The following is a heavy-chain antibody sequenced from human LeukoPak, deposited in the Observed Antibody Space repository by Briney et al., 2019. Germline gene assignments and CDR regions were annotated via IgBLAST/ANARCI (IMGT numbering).Heavy chain of an antibody. CDR2: MNPNSGNT. J-gene: IGHJ4*02. V-gene: IGHV1-8*03. CDR3: ARGHSIAAAGTADY. Sequence: GASVKVSCKASGYTFTSYDINWVRQATGQGREWMGWMNPNSGNTGYAQKFQGRVTITRNTSISTAYMELSSLRSEDTAVYYCARGHSIAAAGTADYWGQGTLVTVSS. D-gene: IGHD6-13*01. CDR1: GYTFTSYD.